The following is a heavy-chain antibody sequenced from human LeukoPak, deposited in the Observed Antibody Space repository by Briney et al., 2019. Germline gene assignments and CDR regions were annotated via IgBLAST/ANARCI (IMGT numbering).Heavy chain of an antibody. CDR1: GGSFSGYY. CDR3: ARYGSGSYIDY. Sequence: KPSETLSLTCAVYGGSFSGYYWSWIRQPPGKGLEWIGEINHSGSTNYNPSLKSRVTISIDTSKNQFSLKLSSVTAADTAVYYCARYGSGSYIDYWGQGTLVTVSS. D-gene: IGHD3-10*01. V-gene: IGHV4-34*01. CDR2: INHSGST. J-gene: IGHJ4*02.